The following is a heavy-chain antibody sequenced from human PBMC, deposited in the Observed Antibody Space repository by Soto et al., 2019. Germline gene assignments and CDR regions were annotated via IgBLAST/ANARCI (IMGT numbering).Heavy chain of an antibody. V-gene: IGHV4-4*02. CDR1: GGSISSSNW. J-gene: IGHJ4*02. CDR2: IYHSGNT. Sequence: QVQLQESGPGLVKPSGTLSLTCAVSGGSISSSNWWSWVRQPPGKGLEWIGEIYHSGNTNYNPSLQSRVTMAGDKSRNQFSLKLSSVTAADTAVYYCARRWGEGRVDYWGQGTLVTVSS. D-gene: IGHD3-10*01. CDR3: ARRWGEGRVDY.